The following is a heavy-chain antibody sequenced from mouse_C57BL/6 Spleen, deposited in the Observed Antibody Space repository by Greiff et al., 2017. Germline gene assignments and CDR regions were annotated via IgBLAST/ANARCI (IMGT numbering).Heavy chain of an antibody. Sequence: QVQLQQSGAELVKPGASVKISCKASGYAFSSYWMNWVKQRPGKGLEWIGQIYPGDGDTNYNGKFKGKATLTADKSSSTAYMQLSSLTSEDSAVYFCARRGLYYYAMDYGGQGTSVTVSS. CDR2: IYPGDGDT. V-gene: IGHV1-80*01. CDR1: GYAFSSYW. CDR3: ARRGLYYYAMDY. J-gene: IGHJ4*01. D-gene: IGHD2-4*01.